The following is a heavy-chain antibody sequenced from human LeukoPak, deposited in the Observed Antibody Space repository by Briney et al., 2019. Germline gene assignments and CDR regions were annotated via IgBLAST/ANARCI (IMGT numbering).Heavy chain of an antibody. CDR1: NGSISTYY. CDR3: ARASVGATTWFDP. V-gene: IGHV4-59*08. Sequence: PSETLSLTCSVSNGSISTYYWSWIRQSPGKGLEWIGYISYGGATTYNPSLKRRVTISVDSPKNHFSLRLTSLTAADTAVYYCARASVGATTWFDPWGQGTLVTVSS. J-gene: IGHJ5*02. CDR2: ISYGGAT. D-gene: IGHD1-26*01.